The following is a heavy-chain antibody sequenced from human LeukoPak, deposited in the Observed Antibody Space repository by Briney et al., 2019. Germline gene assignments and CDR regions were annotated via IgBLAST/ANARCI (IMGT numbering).Heavy chain of an antibody. V-gene: IGHV3-23*01. J-gene: IGHJ5*02. D-gene: IGHD2-21*02. Sequence: PGGSLRLSCAASGFTFSSYAMSWVRQAPGKGLEWVSAISGSGGSTYYADSVKGRFTISRDNSKNTLYLQMNSLRAEDTAVYYCARWAYCGGDCYSQGGSWFDPWGQGTLVTVSS. CDR1: GFTFSSYA. CDR3: ARWAYCGGDCYSQGGSWFDP. CDR2: ISGSGGST.